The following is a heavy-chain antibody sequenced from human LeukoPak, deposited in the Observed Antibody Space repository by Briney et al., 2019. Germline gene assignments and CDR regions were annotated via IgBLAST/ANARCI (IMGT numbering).Heavy chain of an antibody. CDR2: ISSSSSYI. J-gene: IGHJ4*02. D-gene: IGHD1-14*01. Sequence: GGSLRLSCAASGFTFSSYSMNWVRQAPGKGLEWVSSISSSSSYIYYADSVKGRFTISRDNSKSSLYLQMNSLRAEDTAVYYCARDQPGRASLYYFDYWGQGTLVTVSS. CDR3: ARDQPGRASLYYFDY. CDR1: GFTFSSYS. V-gene: IGHV3-21*01.